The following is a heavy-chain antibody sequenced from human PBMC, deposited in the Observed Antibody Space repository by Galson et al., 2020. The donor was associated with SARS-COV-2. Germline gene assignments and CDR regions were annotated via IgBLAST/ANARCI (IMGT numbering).Heavy chain of an antibody. Sequence: ETSETLSLTCAVYGGSFSGYYWSWIRQPPGKGLEWIGEINHSGSTNYNPSLKSRVTISVDTSKNQFSLKLSSVTAADTAVYYCARGIGSSWYSYWGQGTLVTVSS. CDR1: GGSFSGYY. CDR2: INHSGST. V-gene: IGHV4-34*01. CDR3: ARGIGSSWYSY. J-gene: IGHJ4*02. D-gene: IGHD6-13*01.